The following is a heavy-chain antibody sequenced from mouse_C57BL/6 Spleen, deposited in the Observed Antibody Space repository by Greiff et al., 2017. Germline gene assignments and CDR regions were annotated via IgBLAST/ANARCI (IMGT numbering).Heavy chain of an antibody. CDR3: ARTDGYRFDY. CDR2: ISSGSSTI. CDR1: GFTFSDYG. V-gene: IGHV5-17*01. D-gene: IGHD2-3*01. Sequence: EVHLVESGGGLVKPGGSLKLSCAASGFTFSDYGMHWVGQAPEKGLEWVAYISSGSSTIYYADTVKGRFTISRDNAKNTLFLQMTSLRSEDTAMYYCARTDGYRFDYWGQGTTLTVSS. J-gene: IGHJ2*01.